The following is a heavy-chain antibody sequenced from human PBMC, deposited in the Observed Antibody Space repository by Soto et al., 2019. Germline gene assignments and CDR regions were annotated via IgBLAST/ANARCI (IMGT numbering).Heavy chain of an antibody. V-gene: IGHV4-39*01. CDR1: GGSISSSSYY. J-gene: IGHJ3*02. CDR2: IYYSGST. D-gene: IGHD2-2*01. CDR3: ARHTVVLVPAPSAFDI. Sequence: QLQLQESGPGLVKPSETLSLTCTVSGGSISSSSYYWGWIRQPPGKGLEWIGSIYYSGSTYYNPSLKSRVTISVDTSKNQFSLKLSSVTAADTAVYYCARHTVVLVPAPSAFDIWGQGTMVTVSS.